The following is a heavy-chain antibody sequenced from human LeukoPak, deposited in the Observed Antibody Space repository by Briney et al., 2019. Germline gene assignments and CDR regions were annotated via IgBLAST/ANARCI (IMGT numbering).Heavy chain of an antibody. V-gene: IGHV4-59*06. CDR1: GGSISSYY. D-gene: IGHD3-10*01. CDR3: ASGPGDL. J-gene: IGHJ2*01. CDR2: IYYSGST. Sequence: SETLSLTCTVSGGSISSYYWSWIRQPPGKGLEWIGYIYYSGSTYYNPSLKSRVTISVDTSKNQFSLKLSSVTAADTAVYYCASGPGDLWGRGTLVTVSS.